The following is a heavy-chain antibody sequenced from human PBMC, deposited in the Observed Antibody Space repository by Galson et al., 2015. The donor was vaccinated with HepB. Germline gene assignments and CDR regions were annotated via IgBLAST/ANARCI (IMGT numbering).Heavy chain of an antibody. CDR1: GFTFSSYG. CDR3: AKDGYDSSGYYYLVTGSLNY. D-gene: IGHD3-22*01. Sequence: SLRLSCAASGFTFSSYGMHWVRLAPGKGLEWVAVILYDGSNKYYADSVKGRFTISRDNSKNTLYLQMDSLRAEDTAVYYCAKDGYDSSGYYYLVTGSLNYWGQGTLVTVSS. V-gene: IGHV3-30*18. J-gene: IGHJ4*02. CDR2: ILYDGSNK.